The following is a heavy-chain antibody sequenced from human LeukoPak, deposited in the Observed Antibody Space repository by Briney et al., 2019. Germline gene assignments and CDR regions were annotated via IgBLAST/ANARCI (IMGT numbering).Heavy chain of an antibody. Sequence: GGSLRLSCATSGLTFSNVWMNWVRQAPGKGLEWVGRIKNKTDSGTADSGTTDYAAPVKGRFTMSRDDSKDTVYLQMNSLKTEDTAVYYCTTDWYVDFWLFDSWGQGTLVTVSS. V-gene: IGHV3-15*01. CDR1: GLTFSNVW. D-gene: IGHD3-3*01. CDR3: TTDWYVDFWLFDS. J-gene: IGHJ5*01. CDR2: IKNKTDSGTADSGTT.